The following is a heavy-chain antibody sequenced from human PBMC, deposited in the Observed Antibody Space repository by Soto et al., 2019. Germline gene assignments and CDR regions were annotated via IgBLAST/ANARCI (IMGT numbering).Heavy chain of an antibody. Sequence: GGSLRLSCAGTGFTFSSHAMNWVRQAPGRGLEWVSVISFDGSNKYYAESVRGRYSISRGNSKNILYLDMHSLRPDDTAIYYCARAHGPHYDSSFYGLARNYFDYWGQGALVTVSS. CDR1: GFTFSSHA. V-gene: IGHV3-30-3*01. CDR2: ISFDGSNK. J-gene: IGHJ4*02. CDR3: ARAHGPHYDSSFYGLARNYFDY. D-gene: IGHD3-22*01.